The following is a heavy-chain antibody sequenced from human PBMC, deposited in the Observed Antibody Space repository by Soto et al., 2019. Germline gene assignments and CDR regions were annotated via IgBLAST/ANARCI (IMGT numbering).Heavy chain of an antibody. CDR1: GYTFTDYW. Sequence: GESLKISCKGYGYTFTDYWIGWVRQMPGKGLELIGLIYPGDSDTRYSPSFQGRVTISADKSISTAFLQWSSLRASDTAMYYCASQKTVIRGPLSSNWFDPWGQGTPVTVSS. J-gene: IGHJ5*02. V-gene: IGHV5-51*01. CDR3: ASQKTVIRGPLSSNWFDP. CDR2: IYPGDSDT. D-gene: IGHD1-1*01.